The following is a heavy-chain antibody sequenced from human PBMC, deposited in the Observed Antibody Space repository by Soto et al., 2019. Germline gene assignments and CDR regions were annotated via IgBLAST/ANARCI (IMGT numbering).Heavy chain of an antibody. CDR2: ISYEARNK. CDR3: AKEATPKVAHHFDY. CDR1: GFTFSSYG. Sequence: QVQLVESGGGVVQPGRSLQLSCAASGFTFSSYGMQWVRQAPGKGLEWVAVISYEARNKYYADSVKGRFTISRDNSKNTLYLQTNSLRAEDTAVYYCAKEATPKVAHHFDYWGQGTLVTVSS. V-gene: IGHV3-30*18. J-gene: IGHJ4*02.